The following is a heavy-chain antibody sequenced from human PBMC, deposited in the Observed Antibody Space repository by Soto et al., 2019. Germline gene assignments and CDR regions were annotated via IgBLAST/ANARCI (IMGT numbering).Heavy chain of an antibody. CDR1: GFTFSSYG. Sequence: GGSLRLSCAASGFTFSSYGMHWVRQAPGKGLEWVAVIWYDGSNKYYADSVKGRFTISRDNSKNTLYLQMNSLRAEDTAVYYCARDLTRIAAAGDGFDYWGQGTLVTVSS. CDR2: IWYDGSNK. J-gene: IGHJ4*02. CDR3: ARDLTRIAAAGDGFDY. D-gene: IGHD6-13*01. V-gene: IGHV3-33*01.